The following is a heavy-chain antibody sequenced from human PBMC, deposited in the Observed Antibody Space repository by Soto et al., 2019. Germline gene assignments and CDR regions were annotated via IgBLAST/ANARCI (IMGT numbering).Heavy chain of an antibody. Sequence: GASVKVSCKASGYTFTSYGISWVRQAPGQGLEWMGWISAYNGNTNYAQKLQGRVTMTRDTSTSTVYMELSSLRSEDTAVYYCARGTIVVVPAAIRYYGMDVWGQGTTVTVSS. CDR2: ISAYNGNT. J-gene: IGHJ6*02. CDR3: ARGTIVVVPAAIRYYGMDV. D-gene: IGHD2-2*01. V-gene: IGHV1-18*01. CDR1: GYTFTSYG.